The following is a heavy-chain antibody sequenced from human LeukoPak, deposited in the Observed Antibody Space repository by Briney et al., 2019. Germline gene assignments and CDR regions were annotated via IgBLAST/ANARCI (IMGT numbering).Heavy chain of an antibody. V-gene: IGHV3-23*01. CDR2: VSGSNNYT. Sequence: GGSLRLSCAASGFTFSSYAMNWVRQVPGKGLDWVSAVSGSNNYTYYADSVKGRFTISRDNSKNTLYLQMNTLRAEDTAVYYCAKSSSLSGGYFYYMDVWGKGTTVTVSS. J-gene: IGHJ6*03. CDR1: GFTFSSYA. D-gene: IGHD2-2*01. CDR3: AKSSSLSGGYFYYMDV.